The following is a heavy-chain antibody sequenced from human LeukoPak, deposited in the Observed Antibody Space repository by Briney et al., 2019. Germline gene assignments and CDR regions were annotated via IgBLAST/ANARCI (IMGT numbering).Heavy chain of an antibody. CDR2: IYYSGST. CDR3: ARVVPAAKGDAFDI. D-gene: IGHD2-2*01. CDR1: VGSISSGDYY. V-gene: IGHV4-30-4*01. J-gene: IGHJ3*02. Sequence: SQTLSLTCTVSVGSISSGDYYWSWIRQPPGKGLEWIGYIYYSGSTYYNPSLKSRLTISVDTSKNQFSLKLSSVTAADTAVYYCARVVPAAKGDAFDIWGQGTMVTVSS.